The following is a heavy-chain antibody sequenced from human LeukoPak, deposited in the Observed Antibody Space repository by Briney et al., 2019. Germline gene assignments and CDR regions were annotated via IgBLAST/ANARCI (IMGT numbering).Heavy chain of an antibody. D-gene: IGHD2-15*01. V-gene: IGHV3-23*01. CDR2: ISGSGYST. Sequence: PGGSLRLSCAASGFTFSSSAMSWVRQVPGKGLEWVSVISGSGYSTYYADFVKGRFTISRDNSKNTLSLQMNSLRAEDTAQYYCAKGITYCSGGDCSSNYFDFWGQGALVTVSS. CDR3: AKGITYCSGGDCSSNYFDF. CDR1: GFTFSSSA. J-gene: IGHJ4*02.